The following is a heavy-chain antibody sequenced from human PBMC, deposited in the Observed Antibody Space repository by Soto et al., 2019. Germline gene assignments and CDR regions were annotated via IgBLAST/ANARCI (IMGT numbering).Heavy chain of an antibody. D-gene: IGHD1-26*01. J-gene: IGHJ3*02. CDR3: ARSWETNAFDI. Sequence: GGSLRLSCAASGFTFSSYDMHWARQATGKGLEWVSAIGTAGDTYYPGSVKGRFTISRENAKNSLYLQMNSLRAGDTAVYYCARSWETNAFDIWGQGTMVTVSS. V-gene: IGHV3-13*01. CDR1: GFTFSSYD. CDR2: IGTAGDT.